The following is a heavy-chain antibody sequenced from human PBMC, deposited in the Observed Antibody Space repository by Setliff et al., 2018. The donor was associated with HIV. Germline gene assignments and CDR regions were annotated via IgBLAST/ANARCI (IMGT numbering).Heavy chain of an antibody. Sequence: GASVKVSCKASGYTFTSYEINWVRQATGQGLEWMGWMNPNSGNTGYAQKFQGRVTMTRNTSISTAYMELSSLRSEDTAVYYCARWSCGRATCYDSPYNWFDPWGQGTLVTVSS. D-gene: IGHD2-2*01. CDR3: ARWSCGRATCYDSPYNWFDP. CDR1: GYTFTSYE. CDR2: MNPNSGNT. J-gene: IGHJ5*02. V-gene: IGHV1-8*02.